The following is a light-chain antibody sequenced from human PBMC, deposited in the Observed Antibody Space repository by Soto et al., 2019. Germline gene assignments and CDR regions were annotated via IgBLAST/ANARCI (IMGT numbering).Light chain of an antibody. CDR3: QQYDTWPPA. V-gene: IGKV3-15*01. CDR1: QSVSSN. Sequence: EVLMTQAPATLSVSPGERATLSCRASQSVSSNLAWYQQKPGQAPRLLIYGASTRAPGIPDRFSGSGSGTEFTLTISSLQSEDLEVYFCQQYDTWPPAFGQGTKVEIK. CDR2: GAS. J-gene: IGKJ2*01.